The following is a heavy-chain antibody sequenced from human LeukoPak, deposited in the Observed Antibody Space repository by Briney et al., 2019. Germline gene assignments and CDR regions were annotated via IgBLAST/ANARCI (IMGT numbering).Heavy chain of an antibody. CDR3: ARDKASYDSSGYYYDY. J-gene: IGHJ4*02. CDR1: GVTVSSNY. CDR2: IHSGGST. Sequence: GGSLRLSCAASGVTVSSNYMSWVRQTPGKGLEWVSVIHSGGSTYNADFVKGRFTISRDNSKNTLYLQMNSLRAEDTAVYYCARDKASYDSSGYYYDYWGQGTLVTVSS. V-gene: IGHV3-53*01. D-gene: IGHD3-22*01.